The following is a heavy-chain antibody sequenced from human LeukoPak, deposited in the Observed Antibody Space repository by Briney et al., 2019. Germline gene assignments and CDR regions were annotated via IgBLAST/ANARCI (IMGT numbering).Heavy chain of an antibody. Sequence: ASVKVSCKASGYTFTSYYMHWVRQAPGQGLEWMGIINPSGGSTSYAQKFQGRVTMTRDTSTSTVYMELSSLRPEDRAVYYCARERIVVVPAAMPYYYYGMDVWGQGTTVTVSS. CDR1: GYTFTSYY. D-gene: IGHD2-2*01. J-gene: IGHJ6*02. V-gene: IGHV1-46*01. CDR2: INPSGGST. CDR3: ARERIVVVPAAMPYYYYGMDV.